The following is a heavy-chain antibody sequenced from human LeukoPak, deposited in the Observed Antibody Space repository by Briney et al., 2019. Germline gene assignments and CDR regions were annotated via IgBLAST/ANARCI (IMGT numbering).Heavy chain of an antibody. CDR2: IYYSGST. V-gene: IGHV4-39*01. J-gene: IGHJ4*02. Sequence: PSETLSLTCTVSGGSISSSSYYWGWIRQPPGKGLEWIGGIYYSGSTHYNPSLKSRVTISVDTSKNQFSLKLSSVTAADTAVYYCARHRVDYYDSSGYPRQTYYFDYWGQGTLVTVSS. CDR1: GGSISSSSYY. CDR3: ARHRVDYYDSSGYPRQTYYFDY. D-gene: IGHD3-22*01.